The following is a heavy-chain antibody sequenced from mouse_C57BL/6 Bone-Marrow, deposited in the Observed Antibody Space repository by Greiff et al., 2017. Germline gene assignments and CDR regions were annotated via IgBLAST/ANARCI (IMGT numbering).Heavy chain of an antibody. Sequence: QVQLQQSGAELVKPGASVKMSCKASGYTFTSYWITWVKQRPGQGLEWIGDIYPGSGSTNYNEKFKSKATLTVDTSSSTAYMQLSSLTSADSAVYYSASFTTVVPYFDYWGQGTTLTVSS. D-gene: IGHD1-1*01. CDR2: IYPGSGST. CDR3: ASFTTVVPYFDY. J-gene: IGHJ2*01. V-gene: IGHV1-55*01. CDR1: GYTFTSYW.